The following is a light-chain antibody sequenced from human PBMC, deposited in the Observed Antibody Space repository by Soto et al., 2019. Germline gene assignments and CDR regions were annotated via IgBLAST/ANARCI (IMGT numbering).Light chain of an antibody. CDR1: SSDVGSYNL. Sequence: QSALTQPASVSGSPGQSITISCTGTSSDVGSYNLVSWYQQHPGKAPQLMIYEGSKRPSGVSNRFSGSKSGNTASLTISGLQAEDEADYYCCSYAGSSTSPYVFGTGTKLTVL. V-gene: IGLV2-23*01. CDR3: CSYAGSSTSPYV. CDR2: EGS. J-gene: IGLJ1*01.